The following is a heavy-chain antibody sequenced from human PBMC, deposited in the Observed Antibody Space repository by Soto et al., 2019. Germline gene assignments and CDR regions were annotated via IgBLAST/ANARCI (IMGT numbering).Heavy chain of an antibody. Sequence: GGSLRLSCAASGFTLSSYGMHWVRQAPGKGLEWVAVISYDGSNKYYADSVKGRFTISRDNSKNTLYLQMNSLRAEDTAVYYCAKDYGSYHNWFDPWGQGTLVTVSS. V-gene: IGHV3-30*18. J-gene: IGHJ5*02. CDR3: AKDYGSYHNWFDP. CDR2: ISYDGSNK. CDR1: GFTLSSYG. D-gene: IGHD1-26*01.